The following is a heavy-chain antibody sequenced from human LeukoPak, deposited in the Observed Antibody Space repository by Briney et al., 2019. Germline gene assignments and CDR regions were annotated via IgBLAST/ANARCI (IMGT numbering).Heavy chain of an antibody. Sequence: GSLRLSCAASGFTFSSYSMNWVRQAPGKGLEWVSYISSSSSTIYYADSVKGRFTISRDNAKNSLYLQMNSLRAEDTAVYYCATYSGYDYFDHWGQGTLVTVSS. CDR1: GFTFSSYS. J-gene: IGHJ4*02. D-gene: IGHD5-12*01. CDR3: ATYSGYDYFDH. CDR2: ISSSSSTI. V-gene: IGHV3-48*04.